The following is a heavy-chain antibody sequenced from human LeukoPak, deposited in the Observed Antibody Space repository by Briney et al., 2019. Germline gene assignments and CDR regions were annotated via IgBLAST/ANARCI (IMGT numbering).Heavy chain of an antibody. CDR3: AGGYSYGHDY. V-gene: IGHV4-34*01. J-gene: IGHJ4*02. CDR2: INHSGST. Sequence: SETLSLTCAVYGGSFSGYYWNWIRQPPGKGLEWIGEINHSGSTNYNPSLKSRVTISVDTSKNQFSLKLSSVTAADTAVYYCAGGYSYGHDYWGQGTLVTVSS. D-gene: IGHD5-18*01. CDR1: GGSFSGYY.